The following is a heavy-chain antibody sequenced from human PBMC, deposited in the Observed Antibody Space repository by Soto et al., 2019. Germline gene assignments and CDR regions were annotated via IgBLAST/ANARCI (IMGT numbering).Heavy chain of an antibody. J-gene: IGHJ4*02. CDR3: ASSGTGYCSGGSCYSDY. Sequence: QLQLQESGPGLVKPSETLSLTCTVSGGSISSSSYYWGWIRQPPGKGLEWIGSIYDSGSTYYNPSLKSRVTISVDTSKNQFSLKLSSVTAADTAVYYCASSGTGYCSGGSCYSDYWGQGTLVTVSS. CDR1: GGSISSSSYY. D-gene: IGHD2-15*01. CDR2: IYDSGST. V-gene: IGHV4-39*01.